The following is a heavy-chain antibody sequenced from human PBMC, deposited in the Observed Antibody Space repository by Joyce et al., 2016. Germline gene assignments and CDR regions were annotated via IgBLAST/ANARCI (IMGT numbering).Heavy chain of an antibody. Sequence: QVQLQQWGAGLLKPSETLSLTCAVYGGSFSGYYWNWIRQPPGKGLEWIGESIHSGSTNYNPSLKRRVTISVDTSKNEFSMKLNSVTAADTAVYYCARCRSGWHYRASYYYGMDVWGQGTTVTVSS. D-gene: IGHD6-19*01. CDR3: ARCRSGWHYRASYYYGMDV. J-gene: IGHJ6*02. V-gene: IGHV4-34*12. CDR1: GGSFSGYY. CDR2: SIHSGST.